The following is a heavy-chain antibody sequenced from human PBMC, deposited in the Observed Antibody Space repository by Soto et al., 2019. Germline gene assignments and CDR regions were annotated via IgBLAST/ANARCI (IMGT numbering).Heavy chain of an antibody. D-gene: IGHD3-9*01. V-gene: IGHV1-8*02. CDR1: GYTFRDYY. CDR2: MNPNSGNT. J-gene: IGHJ6*02. Sequence: EASVKVSCNASGYTFRDYYIHWVRQAPGQGLEWMGWMNPNSGNTGYAQKFQGRVTMTRNTSISTAYMELSSLRSEDTAVYYCARSGLVTGYYSGMDVWGQGTTVTAP. CDR3: ARSGLVTGYYSGMDV.